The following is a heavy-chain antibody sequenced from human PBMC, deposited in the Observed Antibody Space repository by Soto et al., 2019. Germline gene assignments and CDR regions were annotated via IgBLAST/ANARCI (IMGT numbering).Heavy chain of an antibody. D-gene: IGHD3-10*01. CDR1: GFTFSSYA. V-gene: IGHV3-30-3*01. CDR2: ISYDGSNK. Sequence: GGSLRLSCAASGFTFSSYAMHWVRQAPGKGLEWVAVISYDGSNKYYADSVKGRFTISRDNSKNTLYLQMNSLRAEDTAVYYCASPSLSLPYGPVDHWGQGTLVTVS. J-gene: IGHJ4*02. CDR3: ASPSLSLPYGPVDH.